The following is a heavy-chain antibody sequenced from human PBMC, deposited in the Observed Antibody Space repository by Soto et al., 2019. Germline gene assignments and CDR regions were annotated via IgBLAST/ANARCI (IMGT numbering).Heavy chain of an antibody. J-gene: IGHJ4*02. CDR3: ARDTGSFSSGYYFDY. V-gene: IGHV4-34*01. Sequence: SETLSLTCAVYGGSFSGYYWSWIRQPPGKGLEWIGEINHSGSTNYNPSLKSRVTISVDTSKNQFSLKLSSVTAADTAVYYCARDTGSFSSGYYFDYWGQGTLVTVSS. CDR1: GGSFSGYY. CDR2: INHSGST. D-gene: IGHD3-22*01.